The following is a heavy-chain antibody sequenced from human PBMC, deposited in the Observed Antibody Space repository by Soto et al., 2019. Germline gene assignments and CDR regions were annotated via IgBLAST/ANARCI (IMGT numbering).Heavy chain of an antibody. D-gene: IGHD2-2*02. J-gene: IGHJ4*02. CDR1: GGTFSSYT. V-gene: IGHV1-69*02. Sequence: QVQLVQSGAEVKKPGSSVKVSCKASGGTFSSYTISWVRQAPGQGLEWMGRIIPILGIANYAQKFQGRVTITADKSTSKAYMELSSLRSEDTAVYYCAIEYCSSTSCYREYWGQGTLVTVSS. CDR2: IIPILGIA. CDR3: AIEYCSSTSCYREY.